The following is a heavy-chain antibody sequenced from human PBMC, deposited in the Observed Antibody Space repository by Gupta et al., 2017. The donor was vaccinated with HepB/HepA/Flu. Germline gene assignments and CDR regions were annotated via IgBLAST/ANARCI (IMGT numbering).Heavy chain of an antibody. V-gene: IGHV3-23*01. Sequence: EVQLLESGGGLVQPGGSLRLSCAASGFTVSSYAMSWVRQAPGKGLEWVSAISGSGGSTYYADSVKGRFTISRDNSKNTLYLQMNSLRAEDTAVYYCAKDLRAAMATPYWGQGTLVTVSS. CDR1: GFTVSSYA. CDR3: AKDLRAAMATPY. CDR2: ISGSGGST. J-gene: IGHJ4*02. D-gene: IGHD5-18*01.